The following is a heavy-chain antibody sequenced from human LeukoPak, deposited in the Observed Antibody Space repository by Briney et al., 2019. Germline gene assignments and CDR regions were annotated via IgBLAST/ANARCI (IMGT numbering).Heavy chain of an antibody. J-gene: IGHJ5*02. CDR2: IYTSGST. Sequence: PSETLSLTCTVSGGSISSYYWSWIRQPAGKGLEWIGRIYTSGSTNYNPSLKSRVTMSVDTSKNQFSLKLSSVTAADTAVYYCARDRYCSSTSCYTQNNWFDPWGQGTLVTVSS. V-gene: IGHV4-4*07. CDR3: ARDRYCSSTSCYTQNNWFDP. CDR1: GGSISSYY. D-gene: IGHD2-2*02.